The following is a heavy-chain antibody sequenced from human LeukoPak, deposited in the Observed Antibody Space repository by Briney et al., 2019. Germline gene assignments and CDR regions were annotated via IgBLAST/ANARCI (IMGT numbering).Heavy chain of an antibody. CDR3: ARAGLRERYFDWWRSYYYYMDV. CDR1: GYTFTSYD. V-gene: IGHV1-8*03. D-gene: IGHD3-9*01. Sequence: ASVKVSCKASGYTFTSYDINWVRQATGQGLEWMGWMNPNSGNTGYAQKFQGRVTITRNTSISTAYMELSSLRSEDTAVYYCARAGLRERYFDWWRSYYYYMDVWGKGTTVTVSS. J-gene: IGHJ6*03. CDR2: MNPNSGNT.